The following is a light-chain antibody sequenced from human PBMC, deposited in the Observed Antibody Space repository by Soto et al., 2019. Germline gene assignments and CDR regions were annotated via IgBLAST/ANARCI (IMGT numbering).Light chain of an antibody. CDR3: HQRSNWPRT. V-gene: IGKV3-11*01. CDR1: QSVRTY. Sequence: EIVLTQSPATLSLSPGERATLSCRASQSVRTYLVWYQQKPGQAPRLLIYDTSTRATGVPARFSGSGSGTDFTLTISSLEPEDFAVYYCHQRSNWPRTFGGGTKVESK. CDR2: DTS. J-gene: IGKJ4*01.